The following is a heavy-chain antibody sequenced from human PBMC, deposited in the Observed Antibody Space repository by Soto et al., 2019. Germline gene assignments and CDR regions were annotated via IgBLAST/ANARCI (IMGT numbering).Heavy chain of an antibody. Sequence: SVKVSCKASGGTFSSYAISWVRQAPGQGLEWMGGIIPIFGTANYAQKFQGRVTITADESTSTAYMELSSLRSEDMAVYYCARGSSHYYYAMNVWGQGTTVTVSS. J-gene: IGHJ6*02. V-gene: IGHV1-69*13. CDR3: ARGSSHYYYAMNV. CDR1: GGTFSSYA. CDR2: IIPIFGTA.